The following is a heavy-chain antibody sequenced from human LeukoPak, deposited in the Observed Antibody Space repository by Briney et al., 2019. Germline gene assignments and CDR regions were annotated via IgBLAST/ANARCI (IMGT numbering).Heavy chain of an antibody. CDR1: GGSFSGYY. J-gene: IGHJ6*03. Sequence: PSETLSLTCAVYGGSFSGYYWSWIRQPPGKGLEWIGEINHSGSTNYNPSLKSRVTISVDTSKNQFSLKLSSVTAADTAVYYCARVVLKSGYYHSQYYMDVWGKGTTVTVSS. V-gene: IGHV4-34*01. CDR2: INHSGST. CDR3: ARVVLKSGYYHSQYYMDV. D-gene: IGHD3-3*01.